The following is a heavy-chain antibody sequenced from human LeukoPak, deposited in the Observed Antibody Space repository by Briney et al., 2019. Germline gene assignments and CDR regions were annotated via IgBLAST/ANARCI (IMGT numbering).Heavy chain of an antibody. V-gene: IGHV1-2*02. D-gene: IGHD3-10*01. CDR2: INPNSGGT. CDR3: AKESYGSGSYYGGVYYFDY. CDR1: GYTFTGYY. Sequence: ASVKVSCKASGYTFTGYYMHWVRQAPGQGLEWMGWINPNSGGTNYAQKFQGRVTMTRDTSTSTAYMELSRLRSDDTAVYYCAKESYGSGSYYGGVYYFDYWGQGTLVTVSS. J-gene: IGHJ4*02.